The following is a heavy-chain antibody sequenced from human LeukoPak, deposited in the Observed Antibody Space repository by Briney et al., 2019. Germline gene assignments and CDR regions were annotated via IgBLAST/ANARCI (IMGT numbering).Heavy chain of an antibody. Sequence: GGSLRLSCAASGLTFRSSWMSGVRHLPGKGLKWLANIKDDGTEKYYLDSVKGRFNISRDNAKNSLFLQMNSLRPEDTAVYYCTRDYFRTWDYWGQGTLVTVSS. CDR3: TRDYFRTWDY. CDR2: IKDDGTEK. CDR1: GLTFRSSW. J-gene: IGHJ4*02. V-gene: IGHV3-7*01. D-gene: IGHD1/OR15-1a*01.